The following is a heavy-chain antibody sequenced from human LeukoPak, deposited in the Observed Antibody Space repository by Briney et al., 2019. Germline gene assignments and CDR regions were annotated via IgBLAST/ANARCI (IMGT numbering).Heavy chain of an antibody. D-gene: IGHD3-10*01. V-gene: IGHV3-74*01. J-gene: IGHJ4*02. Sequence: GGSLRLSCAVSGFTFSSYWMHWVRQAPGKGLVWVSRINSDGSSTNYADSVKGRFTIPRDNAKNTLYLQMNSLRAEDTAVYYCARGDGSETFDYWGQGTLVTVSS. CDR2: INSDGSST. CDR3: ARGDGSETFDY. CDR1: GFTFSSYW.